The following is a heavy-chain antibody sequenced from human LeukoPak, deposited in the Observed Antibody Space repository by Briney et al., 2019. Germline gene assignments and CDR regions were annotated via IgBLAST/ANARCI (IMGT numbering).Heavy chain of an antibody. CDR3: ARHYYDYVWGSYGIDY. J-gene: IGHJ4*02. CDR2: IYPGDSDT. D-gene: IGHD3-16*01. Sequence: GESLKISCKGSGYSFTSYWIGWVRRMPGKGLEWMGIIYPGDSDTRYSPSFQGQVTISADKSISTAYLQWSSLKASDTAMYYCARHYYDYVWGSYGIDYWGQGTLVTVSS. CDR1: GYSFTSYW. V-gene: IGHV5-51*01.